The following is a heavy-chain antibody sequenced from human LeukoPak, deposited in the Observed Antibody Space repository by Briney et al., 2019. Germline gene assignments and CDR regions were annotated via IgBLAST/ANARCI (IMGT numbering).Heavy chain of an antibody. CDR2: IKQDGSEK. V-gene: IGHV3-7*01. CDR3: AGDYVRGGIDY. Sequence: GGSLRLSWAASGFTFSSYWMSWVRQAPGKGLEWVANIKQDGSEKYYVDSVKGRFTISRDNAKNSLYLQMNSLRAEDTAVYYCAGDYVRGGIDYWGQGTLVTVSS. D-gene: IGHD3-10*01. J-gene: IGHJ4*02. CDR1: GFTFSSYW.